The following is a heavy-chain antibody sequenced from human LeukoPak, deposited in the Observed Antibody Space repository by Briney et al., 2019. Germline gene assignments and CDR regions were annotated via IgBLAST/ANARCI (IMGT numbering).Heavy chain of an antibody. J-gene: IGHJ5*01. CDR3: AREEWYVFYFYP. Sequence: AGGSLRLSCAASGFTFSAHTMSWVRQAPGKGLEWVSSISPSSTNIFQPASMKGRFTISRDNAKNSLFLQIHSLRVEDTAVYYCAREEWYVFYFYPWGQGTPVTVSS. CDR2: ISPSSTNI. CDR1: GFTFSAHT. V-gene: IGHV3-21*06. D-gene: IGHD2-8*01.